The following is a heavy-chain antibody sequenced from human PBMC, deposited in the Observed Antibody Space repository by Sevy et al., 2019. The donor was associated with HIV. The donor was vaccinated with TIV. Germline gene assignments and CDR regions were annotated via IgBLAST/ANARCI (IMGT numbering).Heavy chain of an antibody. CDR3: ATYSDYGGAFDP. CDR2: INPNSGGT. J-gene: IGHJ5*02. D-gene: IGHD5-12*01. V-gene: IGHV1-2*02. CDR1: GYSFTGHY. Sequence: ASVKVSCKASGYSFTGHYIHWFRQAPGQGLEWMGWINPNSGGTKFAQKFQGRVTMTRDTSISTAYMELSRLKSDDTAVFYCATYSDYGGAFDPWGQGTLVTVS.